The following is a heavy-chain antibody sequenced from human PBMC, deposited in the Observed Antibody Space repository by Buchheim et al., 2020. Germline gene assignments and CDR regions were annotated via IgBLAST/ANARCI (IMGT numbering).Heavy chain of an antibody. CDR3: VRDYHWAFDY. J-gene: IGHJ4*02. D-gene: IGHD1-1*01. Sequence: EVQLVESGGGLIQPGGSLRLSCAASEFSFSSYSMNWVRQAPGKGLEWLSYIGRGGGGMYYADSVKGRFTISGNIVKNSLYLQMHGLRAEDTAVYYCVRDYHWAFDYWGRGTL. CDR2: IGRGGGGM. CDR1: EFSFSSYS. V-gene: IGHV3-48*01.